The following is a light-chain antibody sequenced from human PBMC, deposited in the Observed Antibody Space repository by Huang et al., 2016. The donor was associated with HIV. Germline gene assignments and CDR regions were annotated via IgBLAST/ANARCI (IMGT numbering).Light chain of an antibody. CDR1: QSITGY. V-gene: IGKV1-39*01. J-gene: IGKJ2*01. CDR2: TTS. CDR3: QQSYSIPYT. Sequence: DIQMTQSPSSLSASVGDRVTITCRASQSITGYLNWYQEKPGKATNILIYTTSSLESGVPSRFSGSGSGTDFTLTISSLQPEDFASYFCQQSYSIPYTFGQGTKLEIK.